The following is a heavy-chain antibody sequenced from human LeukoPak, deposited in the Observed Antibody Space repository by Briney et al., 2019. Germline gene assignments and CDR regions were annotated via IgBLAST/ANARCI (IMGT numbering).Heavy chain of an antibody. D-gene: IGHD6-19*01. CDR3: ARHGQWLVNWFDP. V-gene: IGHV5-51*01. CDR2: IYPGDSDT. CDR1: GYSFTSYW. J-gene: IGHJ5*02. Sequence: GESLKISCKGSGYSFTSYWIGWVRQMPGKGLGWMGIIYPGDSDTRYSPSFQGQVTISADKSISTAYLQWSSLKASDTAMYYCARHGQWLVNWFDPWGQGTLVTVSS.